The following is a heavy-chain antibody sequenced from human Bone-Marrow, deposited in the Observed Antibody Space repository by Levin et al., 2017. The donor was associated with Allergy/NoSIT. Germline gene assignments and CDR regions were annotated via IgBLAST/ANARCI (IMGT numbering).Heavy chain of an antibody. CDR1: GFTVSSNY. CDR2: IYSGGST. Sequence: GGSLRLSCAASGFTVSSNYMSWVRQAPGKGLEWVSVIYSGGSTYYAASVKGRFTISRDTSKNTLSLQMNSLRAEATAVYYCATYMFSGSSPFYSDSWGQGTLVTVSS. J-gene: IGHJ4*02. CDR3: ATYMFSGSSPFYSDS. D-gene: IGHD3-10*01. V-gene: IGHV3-66*01.